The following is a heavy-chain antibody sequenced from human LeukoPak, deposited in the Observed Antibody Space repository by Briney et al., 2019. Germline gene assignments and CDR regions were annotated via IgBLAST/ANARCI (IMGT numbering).Heavy chain of an antibody. CDR2: IYSGGST. V-gene: IGHV3-66*01. Sequence: GGSLRLSCAASGFTFSNYWMHWVRQAPGKGLEWVSVIYSGGSTYYADSVKGRFTISRDNSKNTLYLQMNSLRAEDTAVYYCARDGSSWIQLWFDYWGQGTLVTVSS. CDR3: ARDGSSWIQLWFDY. CDR1: GFTFSNYW. D-gene: IGHD5-18*01. J-gene: IGHJ4*02.